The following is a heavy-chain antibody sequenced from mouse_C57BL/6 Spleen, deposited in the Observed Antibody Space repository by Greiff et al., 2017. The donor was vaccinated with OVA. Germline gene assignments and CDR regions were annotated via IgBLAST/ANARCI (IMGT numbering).Heavy chain of an antibody. CDR2: IYPRSGNT. D-gene: IGHD1-1*01. V-gene: IGHV1-81*01. CDR1: GYTFTSYG. Sequence: QVQLQQSGAELARPGASVKLSCKASGYTFTSYGISWVKQRTGQGLEWIGEIYPRSGNTYYNEKFKGKATLTADKSSSTAYMELRSLTSEDSAVYFCARGKGGSSDWGQGTTLTVSS. J-gene: IGHJ2*01. CDR3: ARGKGGSSD.